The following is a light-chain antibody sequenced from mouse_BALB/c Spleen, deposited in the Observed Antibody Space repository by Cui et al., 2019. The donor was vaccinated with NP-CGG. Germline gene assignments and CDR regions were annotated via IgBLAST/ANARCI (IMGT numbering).Light chain of an antibody. J-gene: IGLJ1*01. Sequence: AVVPQESALTTSPGETVTLTCRSSTGAVTSSNYANWVQEKPDHLFTGLIGGTNNRAPGVPARFSGSLIGYKAALTITGAQTEDEAIYFCALWYSNHWVFGGGTKLTVL. V-gene: IGLV1*01. CDR1: TGAVTSSNY. CDR2: GTN. CDR3: ALWYSNHWV.